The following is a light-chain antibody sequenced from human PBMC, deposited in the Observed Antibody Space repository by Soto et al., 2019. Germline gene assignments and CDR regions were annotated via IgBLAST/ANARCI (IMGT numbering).Light chain of an antibody. CDR1: SSDVGGYNY. V-gene: IGLV2-8*01. J-gene: IGLJ1*01. CDR3: SSYAGSNNPGV. CDR2: EVS. Sequence: QSVLTQPPSASGSPGESVTISCTGTSSDVGGYNYVSWYQQHPGKAPKFMIFEVSKRPSGVPDRFSGSKSGNTASLTVSGLQAEDEADYYCSSYAGSNNPGVFGTGTKVTVL.